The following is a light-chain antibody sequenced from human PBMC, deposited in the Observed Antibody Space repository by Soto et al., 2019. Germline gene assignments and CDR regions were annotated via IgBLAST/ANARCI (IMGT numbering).Light chain of an antibody. J-gene: IGKJ1*01. CDR3: QQANDWPPT. CDR1: QAISNN. V-gene: IGKV3-15*01. CDR2: DAS. Sequence: VMTQSPVTLSVSPGERVTLSCRASQAISNNLAWYQQKPGQAPRLLIFDASTRATGIPARFSGSGSGTEFTLTISSLQSEDFAVYYCQQANDWPPTFGQGTRV.